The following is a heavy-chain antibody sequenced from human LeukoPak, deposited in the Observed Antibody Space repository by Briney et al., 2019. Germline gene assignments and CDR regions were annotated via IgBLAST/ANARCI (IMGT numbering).Heavy chain of an antibody. CDR2: IYTSGST. V-gene: IGHV4-4*09. CDR3: ARQYGYSSSPMDV. J-gene: IGHJ6*04. Sequence: PSETLSLTCTVSGGSISSYYWSWIRQPPGEGLEWIGYIYTSGSTNYNPSLKSRVTISVDTSENQFSLKLSSVTAADTAVYYCARQYGYSSSPMDVWGKGTTVTVSS. D-gene: IGHD6-13*01. CDR1: GGSISSYY.